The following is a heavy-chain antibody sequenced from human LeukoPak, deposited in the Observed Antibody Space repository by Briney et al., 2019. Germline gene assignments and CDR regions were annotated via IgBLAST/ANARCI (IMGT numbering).Heavy chain of an antibody. D-gene: IGHD3-3*01. CDR1: GYTFTSYG. Sequence: ASAKVSCKASGYTFTSYGISWVRQAPGQGLEWMGWISAYNGNTNYAQKLQGRVTMTTDTSTSTAYMELRSLRSDDTAVYYCAREPRYYDFWSGYSMDVWGKGTTVTVSS. CDR3: AREPRYYDFWSGYSMDV. CDR2: ISAYNGNT. V-gene: IGHV1-18*01. J-gene: IGHJ6*03.